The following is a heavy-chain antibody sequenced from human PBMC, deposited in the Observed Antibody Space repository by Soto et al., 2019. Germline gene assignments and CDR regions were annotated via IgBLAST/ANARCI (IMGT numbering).Heavy chain of an antibody. D-gene: IGHD6-6*01. CDR3: ARAQGVIAARPYYFDY. CDR2: IGTAGDT. Sequence: GESLKISCAASGFTFSSYDMHWVRQATGKGLEWVSAIGTAGDTYYPGSVKGRFTISRENAKNSLYLQMNSLRAGDTAVYYCARAQGVIAARPYYFDYWGQGTLVTVSS. V-gene: IGHV3-13*01. CDR1: GFTFSSYD. J-gene: IGHJ4*02.